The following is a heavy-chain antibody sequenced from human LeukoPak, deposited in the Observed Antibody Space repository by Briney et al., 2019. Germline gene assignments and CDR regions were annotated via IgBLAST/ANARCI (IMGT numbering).Heavy chain of an antibody. CDR3: ARDAGFRQWLVHYFDY. Sequence: ASVKVSCKASGDTFTGYYMHWVRQAPVQGREWMGWINPNSGGTNYAQKFQGRVTMTRDTSISTAYMELSRLRSDDTAVYYCARDAGFRQWLVHYFDYWGQGPLVTVSS. CDR1: GDTFTGYY. J-gene: IGHJ4*02. D-gene: IGHD6-19*01. V-gene: IGHV1-2*02. CDR2: INPNSGGT.